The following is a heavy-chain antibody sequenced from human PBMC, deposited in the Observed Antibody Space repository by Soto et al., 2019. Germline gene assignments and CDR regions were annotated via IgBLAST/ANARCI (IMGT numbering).Heavy chain of an antibody. CDR3: AKDVVVGATPGLGDYYYYYGMDV. CDR2: ISYDVSNK. J-gene: IGHJ6*02. CDR1: GFTFSSYG. V-gene: IGHV3-30*18. Sequence: QVQLVESGGGVVQPGRSLRLSCAASGFTFSSYGMHWVRQAPGKGLEWVAVISYDVSNKYYADSVKGRFTISRDNSKNTLYLQMNSLRAEDTAVYYCAKDVVVGATPGLGDYYYYYGMDVWGQGTKVTVSS. D-gene: IGHD1-26*01.